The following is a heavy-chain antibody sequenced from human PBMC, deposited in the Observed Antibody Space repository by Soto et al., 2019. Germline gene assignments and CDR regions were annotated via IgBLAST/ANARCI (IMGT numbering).Heavy chain of an antibody. CDR2: IYYSGST. V-gene: IGHV4-39*01. D-gene: IGHD4-17*01. CDR1: GGSISSSSYY. CDR3: ARLHADYVNWYFDL. Sequence: QLQLQESGPGLVKPSETLSLTCTVSGGSISSSSYYWGWIRQPPGKGLEWIGSIYYSGSTYYNPSLKSRVTISVDTSKNQFSLKLSSVTAADTAVYYCARLHADYVNWYFDLWGRGTLFTVSS. J-gene: IGHJ2*01.